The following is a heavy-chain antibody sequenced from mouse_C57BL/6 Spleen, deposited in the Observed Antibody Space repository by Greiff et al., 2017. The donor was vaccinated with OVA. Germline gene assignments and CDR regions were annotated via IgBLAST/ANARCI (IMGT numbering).Heavy chain of an antibody. CDR2: ISRGSSTT. J-gene: IGHJ4*01. CDR1: GFTFTNYG. Sequence: EVQLLESGAGLVKPGASLKLSCAASGFTFTNYGMHWVRQAPEQGLEWVAYISRGSSTTYYNDTLKGRFTISRDNAKNTLFLQLTSLRSEDTAMDYCARGFYLGMDYWGQGTSVTVSS. CDR3: ARGFYLGMDY. D-gene: IGHD4-1*01. V-gene: IGHV5-17*01.